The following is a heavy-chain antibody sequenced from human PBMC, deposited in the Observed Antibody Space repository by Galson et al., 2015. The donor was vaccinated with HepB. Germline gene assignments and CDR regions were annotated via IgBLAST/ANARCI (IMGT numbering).Heavy chain of an antibody. CDR2: ISGSGGST. J-gene: IGHJ4*02. Sequence: SLRLSCAASGITFSSYAMSWVRQAPGKGLEWVSTISGSGGSTFYADSVKGRFTISRDNSKNTLYLQMNSLRAEDTALYYCAKGSPIVVIIAPTSDYWGQGALVAVSS. D-gene: IGHD3-22*01. CDR3: AKGSPIVVIIAPTSDY. CDR1: GITFSSYA. V-gene: IGHV3-23*01.